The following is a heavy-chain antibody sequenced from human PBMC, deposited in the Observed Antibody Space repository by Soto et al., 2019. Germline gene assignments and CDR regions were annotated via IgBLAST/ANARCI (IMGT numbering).Heavy chain of an antibody. CDR3: ARGVSAGVDY. Sequence: ASVKVSCKASGYNFTSLDINWVRQTAGQGLEWMGWMQPNTGRTGYAQKFQGRVTMTRDTSINTAYMELTTLTPDDTAFYYCARGVSAGVDYWGQGTLVTVSS. CDR2: MQPNTGRT. D-gene: IGHD1-26*01. J-gene: IGHJ4*02. V-gene: IGHV1-8*01. CDR1: GYNFTSLD.